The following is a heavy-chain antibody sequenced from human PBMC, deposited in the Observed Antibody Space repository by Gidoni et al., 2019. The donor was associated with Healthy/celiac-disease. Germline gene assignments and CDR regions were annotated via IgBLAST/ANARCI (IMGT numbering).Heavy chain of an antibody. CDR2: ISAYNGNT. J-gene: IGHJ4*02. CDR3: ASEPRILQIITGTEFDY. V-gene: IGHV1-18*04. D-gene: IGHD1-7*01. CDR1: YG. Sequence: YGISWVRQAPGQGLEWMGWISAYNGNTNYAQKLQGRVTMTTDTSTSTAYMELRSLRSDDTAVYYCASEPRILQIITGTEFDYWGQGTLVTVSS.